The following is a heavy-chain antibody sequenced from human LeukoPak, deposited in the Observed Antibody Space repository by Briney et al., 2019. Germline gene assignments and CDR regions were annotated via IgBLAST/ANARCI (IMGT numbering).Heavy chain of an antibody. J-gene: IGHJ5*02. CDR2: IYTSGST. V-gene: IGHV4-61*02. Sequence: SETLSLTCTVSGGSISSGSYYWSWIRQPAGKGLEWIGRIYTSGSTNYNPSLKSRVTISVDTSKNQFSLKLSSVTAADTAVYYCARDRDWFDPWGRGTLVTVSS. CDR3: ARDRDWFDP. CDR1: GGSISSGSYY.